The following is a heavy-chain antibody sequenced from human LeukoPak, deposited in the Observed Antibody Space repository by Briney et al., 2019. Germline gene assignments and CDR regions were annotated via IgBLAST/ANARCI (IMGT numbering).Heavy chain of an antibody. CDR2: IYYSGST. CDR1: GGSISSSSYY. Sequence: PSETLSLTCTVSGGSISSSSYYWGWIRQPPGKGLEWTGYIYYSGSTYYNPSLKSRVTISVDTSKNQFSLKLSSVTAADTAVYYCARLIVANIYDYWGQGTLVTVSS. CDR3: ARLIVANIYDY. J-gene: IGHJ4*02. V-gene: IGHV4-30-4*08. D-gene: IGHD5-12*01.